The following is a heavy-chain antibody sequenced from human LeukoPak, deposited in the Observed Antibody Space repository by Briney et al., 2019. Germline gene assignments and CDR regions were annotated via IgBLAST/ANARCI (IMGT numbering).Heavy chain of an antibody. V-gene: IGHV4-59*01. CDR1: GGSISSYY. CDR3: ARDRGYPGGFDY. D-gene: IGHD3-22*01. J-gene: IGHJ4*02. CDR2: IYYSGST. Sequence: SETLSLTCTVSGGSISSYYWSWIRQPPGKGLEWIGYIYYSGSTNYNPSLKSRVTISVDTSKNQFSLKLSSVTAADTAVYYCARDRGYPGGFDYWGQGTLVTVSS.